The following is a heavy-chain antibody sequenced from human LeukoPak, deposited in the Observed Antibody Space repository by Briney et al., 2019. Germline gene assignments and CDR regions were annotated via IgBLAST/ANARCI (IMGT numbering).Heavy chain of an antibody. D-gene: IGHD6-6*01. CDR3: ARGPNSNWSGLDF. V-gene: IGHV3-74*01. J-gene: IGHJ4*02. CDR1: GFSFSGHW. Sequence: GGSLRLSCTASGFSFSGHWMHWARQLPGKGLVWVSRISPTGGTTSYADSVKGRFTVSRDNAKNTLYLQVNNLRAEDTAVYYCARGPNSNWSGLDFWGQGTLLIVSS. CDR2: ISPTGGTT.